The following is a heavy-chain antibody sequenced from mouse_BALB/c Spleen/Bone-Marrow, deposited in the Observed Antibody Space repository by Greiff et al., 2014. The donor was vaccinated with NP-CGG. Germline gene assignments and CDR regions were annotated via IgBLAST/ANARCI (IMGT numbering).Heavy chain of an antibody. D-gene: IGHD1-1*01. CDR3: ARSNYVGYYAMDY. Sequence: EVKLMESGGGLVQPGGSRKLSCAASGFTFSSFGIHWVRQAPEKGPEWVAYISSDSSTIYYADTVKGRFTISRDNPKNTLFLQMTSLRSEDTAMYYCARSNYVGYYAMDYWGQGTSVTVSS. V-gene: IGHV5-17*02. CDR2: ISSDSSTI. CDR1: GFTFSSFG. J-gene: IGHJ4*01.